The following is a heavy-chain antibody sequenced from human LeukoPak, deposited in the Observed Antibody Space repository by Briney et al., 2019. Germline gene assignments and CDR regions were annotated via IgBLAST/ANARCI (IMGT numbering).Heavy chain of an antibody. D-gene: IGHD6-19*01. V-gene: IGHV3-48*02. CDR3: ARERGYSSGWYLDY. J-gene: IGHJ4*02. CDR2: ICPSSSTI. CDR1: GFTFSSYS. Sequence: GGSLRLSCAASGFTFSSYSMNWVRQAPGKGLEWVSYICPSSSTIFYADSVKGRFTISRDNAKNSLYLQMNSLRDEDTAVYYCARERGYSSGWYLDYWGQGTLVTVSS.